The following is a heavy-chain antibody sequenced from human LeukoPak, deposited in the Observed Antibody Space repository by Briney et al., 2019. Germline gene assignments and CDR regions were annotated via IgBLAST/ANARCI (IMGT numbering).Heavy chain of an antibody. Sequence: GGSLRLSCAASGFTFSSYAMSWVRQAPGKGLEWISAISSSGGNTYYTDSVKGRFTISRDNSKNTLYLQMNSLRVEDTAVYYCAKSSSSSGDWGQGTLVTVSS. J-gene: IGHJ4*02. D-gene: IGHD6-13*01. CDR3: AKSSSSSGD. CDR2: ISSSGGNT. V-gene: IGHV3-23*01. CDR1: GFTFSSYA.